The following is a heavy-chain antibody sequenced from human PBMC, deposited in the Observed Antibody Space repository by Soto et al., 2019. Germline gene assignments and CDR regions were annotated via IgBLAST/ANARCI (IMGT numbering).Heavy chain of an antibody. V-gene: IGHV3-23*01. Sequence: PGGSLRLSCAASGFTFSSYSINWVRQAPGKGLEWVSAISGSGSSTYYADSVKGRFTISRDNSKNTLYLQMNSLRAEDTAVYYCAKDRYYDYDPGYWGQGTLVTVSS. D-gene: IGHD3-16*01. CDR1: GFTFSSYS. CDR2: ISGSGSST. J-gene: IGHJ4*02. CDR3: AKDRYYDYDPGY.